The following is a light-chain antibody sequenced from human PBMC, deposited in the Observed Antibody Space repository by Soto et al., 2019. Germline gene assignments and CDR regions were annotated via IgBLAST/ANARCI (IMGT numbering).Light chain of an antibody. CDR1: QSISNH. V-gene: IGKV1-17*01. Sequence: DIQMTQSPSSLSASVEDRVIITCRASQSISNHLNWYQQKPGKAPKLLIFATSTFQSGLPSRFSGSGSGTEFTLTISSLQPEDFATYYCQQVNSYPLTFGGGTKVDIK. CDR2: ATS. CDR3: QQVNSYPLT. J-gene: IGKJ4*01.